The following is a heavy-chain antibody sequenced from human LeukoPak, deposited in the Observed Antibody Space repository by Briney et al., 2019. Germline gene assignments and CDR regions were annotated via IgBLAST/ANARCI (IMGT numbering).Heavy chain of an antibody. J-gene: IGHJ5*02. CDR3: ARDPARHWFDP. CDR2: IYYSGNT. V-gene: IGHV4-39*02. CDR1: GVSISSSNSY. Sequence: PSETLSLTCAVSGVSISSSNSYWGWIRQPPGKGLEWIGSIYYSGNTYYNASLKSRVAISVDTSKNQFSLKVTSVTAADTAVYYCARDPARHWFDPWGQGTLVTVSS.